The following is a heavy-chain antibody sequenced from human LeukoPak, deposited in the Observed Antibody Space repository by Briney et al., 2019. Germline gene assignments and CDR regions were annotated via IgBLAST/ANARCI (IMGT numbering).Heavy chain of an antibody. Sequence: PGGFLRLSCAASGFTFSSYGMHWVRQAPGKGLEWVAFIRYDGSNKYYADSVKGRFTISRDNSMNTLYLQMNSLRAEDTAVYYCAKDRDSGWYLDYWGQGTLVTVSS. CDR2: IRYDGSNK. CDR3: AKDRDSGWYLDY. D-gene: IGHD6-19*01. J-gene: IGHJ4*02. V-gene: IGHV3-30*02. CDR1: GFTFSSYG.